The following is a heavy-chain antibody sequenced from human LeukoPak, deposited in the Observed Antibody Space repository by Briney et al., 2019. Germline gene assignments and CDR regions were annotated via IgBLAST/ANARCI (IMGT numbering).Heavy chain of an antibody. D-gene: IGHD3-3*01. CDR3: AREPRFYDFWSGSISYYYGMDV. V-gene: IGHV7-4-1*02. J-gene: IGHJ6*02. CDR2: INTNTGNP. Sequence: ASVKVSCKASGHTFTTYYVHLVRQAPGQGLEWMGWINTNTGNPTYAQGFTGRFVFSLDTSVSTAYLQISSLKAEDTAVYYCAREPRFYDFWSGSISYYYGMDVWGQGTTVTVSS. CDR1: GHTFTTYY.